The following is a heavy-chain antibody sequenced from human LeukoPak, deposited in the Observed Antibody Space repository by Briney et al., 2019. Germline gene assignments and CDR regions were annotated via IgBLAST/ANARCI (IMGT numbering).Heavy chain of an antibody. CDR1: GFTLSNFW. D-gene: IGHD3-3*01. V-gene: IGHV3-7*01. CDR3: ARDYVLRFLEWSPFFDY. J-gene: IGHJ4*02. Sequence: GGSLRLSCAVSGFTLSNFWMAWVRQAPGKGLEWVANIKQDGSEKYYADSVKGRFTISRDNAKNSLYLQMNTLRVEDTAVYYCARDYVLRFLEWSPFFDYWGQGTLVTVSS. CDR2: IKQDGSEK.